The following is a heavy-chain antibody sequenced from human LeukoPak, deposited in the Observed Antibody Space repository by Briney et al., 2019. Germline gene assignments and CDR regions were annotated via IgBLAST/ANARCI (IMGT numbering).Heavy chain of an antibody. D-gene: IGHD2-2*01. J-gene: IGHJ4*02. CDR2: ISGSGGST. CDR1: GFTFSSYA. V-gene: IGHV3-23*01. CDR3: AKDRGSTSTYFDY. Sequence: PGGSLRLSCAASGFTFSSYAMSWVRQAPGKGLEWVSAISGSGGSTYYADSVKGRFTISRDSSKNTLYLQMNSLRAEDTAVYYCAKDRGSTSTYFDYWGQGTLVTVSS.